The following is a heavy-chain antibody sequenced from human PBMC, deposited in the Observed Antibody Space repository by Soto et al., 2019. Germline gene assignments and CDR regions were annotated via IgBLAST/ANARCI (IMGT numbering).Heavy chain of an antibody. CDR3: AREIAVAGTGGWFDP. CDR2: INPNSGGT. V-gene: IGHV1-2*04. J-gene: IGHJ5*02. D-gene: IGHD6-19*01. Sequence: ASVKVSCKASGGTFSSYAMHWVRQAPGQRLEWMGWINPNSGGTNYAQKFQGWVTMTRDTSISTAYMELSRLRSDDTAVYYCAREIAVAGTGGWFDPWGQGTLVTVSS. CDR1: GGTFSSYA.